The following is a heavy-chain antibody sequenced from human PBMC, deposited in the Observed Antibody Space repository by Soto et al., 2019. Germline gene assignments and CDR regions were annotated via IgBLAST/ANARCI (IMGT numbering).Heavy chain of an antibody. J-gene: IGHJ5*02. Sequence: GSLRLSCAASGFTFSNYWMSWVRQAPGKGLEWVANIKEDESEKYYVDSVKGRFTISRDNAKNSLYLQMNSLRAEDTAVYYCAREYDILNWFDPWGQGTLVTVSS. V-gene: IGHV3-7*01. CDR3: AREYDILNWFDP. D-gene: IGHD3-9*01. CDR2: IKEDESEK. CDR1: GFTFSNYW.